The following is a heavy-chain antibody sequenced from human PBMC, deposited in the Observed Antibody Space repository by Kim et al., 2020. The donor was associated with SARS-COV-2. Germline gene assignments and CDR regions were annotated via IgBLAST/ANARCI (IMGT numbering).Heavy chain of an antibody. J-gene: IGHJ6*03. D-gene: IGHD2-2*01. Sequence: VKGRLTISRDNSKNTLYLQMSSLRADDTAVYFCARGRFCSSSNCYSYMDVWGKGTTVIVSS. CDR3: ARGRFCSSSNCYSYMDV. V-gene: IGHV3-30*07.